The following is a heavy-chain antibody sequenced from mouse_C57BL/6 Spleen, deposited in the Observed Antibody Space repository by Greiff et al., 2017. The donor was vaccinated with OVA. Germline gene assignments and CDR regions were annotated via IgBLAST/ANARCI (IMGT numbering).Heavy chain of an antibody. CDR3: ARGGYYDYAMDY. CDR1: GYSIPSGYY. CDR2: ISYDGSN. V-gene: IGHV3-6*01. Sequence: EVKLVESGPGLVKPSQSLSLPCSVTGYSIPSGYYWNWIRQFPGNKLEWMGYISYDGSNNYNPSLQIRISITRDTSKNQFFLKLNSVTTEDTATYYCARGGYYDYAMDYWGQGTSVTVSS. D-gene: IGHD2-3*01. J-gene: IGHJ4*01.